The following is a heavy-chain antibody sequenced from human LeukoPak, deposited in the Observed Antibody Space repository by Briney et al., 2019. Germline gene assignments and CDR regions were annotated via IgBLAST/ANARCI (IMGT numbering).Heavy chain of an antibody. CDR1: GFTFGDYA. V-gene: IGHV3-49*04. J-gene: IGHJ3*02. Sequence: PGGSLRLSCTASGFTFGDYAMSWVRQAPGKGLEWVGFIRSEAYGGTTEYAASVKGRFTISRDDSKSIAYLQMNSLKTEDTAVYYCTRDGQYDYVWGSYPVAFDIWGQGTMVTVSS. CDR3: TRDGQYDYVWGSYPVAFDI. D-gene: IGHD3-16*02. CDR2: IRSEAYGGTT.